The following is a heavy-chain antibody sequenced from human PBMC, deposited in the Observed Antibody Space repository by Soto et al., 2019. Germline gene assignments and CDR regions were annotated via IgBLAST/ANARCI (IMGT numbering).Heavy chain of an antibody. V-gene: IGHV3-48*01. CDR2: ISSSSSTI. Sequence: EVQLVESGGGLVQPGGSLRLSCAASGFTFSSYSMNWVRQAPGKGLEWVSYISSSSSTIYYADSVKGRFTISRDNAKNSLDLQMNSLRAEDTAVYYCARAYSGYSHGYSYYGMDVWGQGTTVTVSS. CDR3: ARAYSGYSHGYSYYGMDV. J-gene: IGHJ6*02. CDR1: GFTFSSYS. D-gene: IGHD5-12*01.